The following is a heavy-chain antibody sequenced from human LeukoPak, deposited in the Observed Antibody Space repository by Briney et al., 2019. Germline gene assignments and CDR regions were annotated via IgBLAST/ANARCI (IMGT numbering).Heavy chain of an antibody. CDR1: GCTFTSYD. CDR2: MNPNSGNT. V-gene: IGHV1-8*01. Sequence: GASVKVSCKTSGCTFTSYDINWVRQATGQGLEWMGWMNPNSGNTGYAQKFQGRVTMTRDTSISTAYMELSSLRSEDTAIYYCAKVAYCGGECCYHDHWGQGTLVTVSS. D-gene: IGHD2-21*01. J-gene: IGHJ4*02. CDR3: AKVAYCGGECCYHDH.